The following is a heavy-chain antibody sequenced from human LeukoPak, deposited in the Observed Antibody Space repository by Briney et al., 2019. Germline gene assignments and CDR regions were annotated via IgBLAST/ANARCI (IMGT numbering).Heavy chain of an antibody. Sequence: ASVKVSCKPSGYTFTGYHIHWVRQAPGQGLEWMGWINPNSGGTNYAQKFQGRVTMTRDTSISTAYMELSRLRSDDTAVYYCARLGENGLLTGYFYPWGQGTLVTVSS. J-gene: IGHJ5*02. D-gene: IGHD3-9*01. CDR2: INPNSGGT. CDR3: ARLGENGLLTGYFYP. V-gene: IGHV1-2*02. CDR1: GYTFTGYH.